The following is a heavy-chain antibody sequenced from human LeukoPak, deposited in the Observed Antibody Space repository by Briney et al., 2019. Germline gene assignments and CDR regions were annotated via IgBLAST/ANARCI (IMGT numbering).Heavy chain of an antibody. CDR3: ARSVYYYDSSGYYPHGDWYFDL. CDR2: IYYSGST. V-gene: IGHV4-59*01. CDR1: GGSISSYC. J-gene: IGHJ2*01. D-gene: IGHD3-22*01. Sequence: SETLSLTCTVSGGSISSYCWSWIRQPPGKGLEWIGYIYYSGSTTYNPSLKSRVTISVDTSKNQFSLKLSSVTAADTAVYYCARSVYYYDSSGYYPHGDWYFDLWGRGTLVTVSS.